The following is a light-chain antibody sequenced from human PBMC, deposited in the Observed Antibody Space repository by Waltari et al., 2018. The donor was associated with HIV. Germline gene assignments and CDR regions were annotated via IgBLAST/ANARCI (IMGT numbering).Light chain of an antibody. V-gene: IGKV3-11*01. CDR1: QSVRSS. Sequence: EIVLTQSPDTLSLSPGERPTLSCWASQSVRSSLAWYQQKPGQPPRLLIYGASNRATGIPARFSGSGSGTDFTLTISSLEPEDFAVYYCQQRRNWPLTFGGGTKVEIK. CDR2: GAS. CDR3: QQRRNWPLT. J-gene: IGKJ4*01.